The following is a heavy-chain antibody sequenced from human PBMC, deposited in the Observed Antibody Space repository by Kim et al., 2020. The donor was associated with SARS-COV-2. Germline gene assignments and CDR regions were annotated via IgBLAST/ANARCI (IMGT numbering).Heavy chain of an antibody. CDR2: VNIDGTNT. D-gene: IGHD1-26*01. V-gene: IGHV3-74*01. Sequence: GGSLRLSCEASGFNFSNYWMHWVRQAPGKGLVWVSRVNIDGTNTNYADSVKGRFTISRDSAKNTLYLQMSNLRVEDTAVYFCVREYTTSSTRNFDVWGQGTVVTVSS. CDR1: GFNFSNYW. J-gene: IGHJ3*01. CDR3: VREYTTSSTRNFDV.